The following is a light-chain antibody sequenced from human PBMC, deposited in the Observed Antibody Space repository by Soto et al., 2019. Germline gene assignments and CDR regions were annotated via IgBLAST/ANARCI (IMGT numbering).Light chain of an antibody. V-gene: IGLV1-51*01. J-gene: IGLJ1*01. Sequence: QSALTQPPSVSAAPGQKVTISCSGSSSNIGGNSVSWYQQLPGTAPKLLIYDDNKRPPGIPDRFSGSKSGTSATLGITGFQTGDEADYYCGSWDSSLSAYVFGTGTKVTV. CDR3: GSWDSSLSAYV. CDR2: DDN. CDR1: SSNIGGNS.